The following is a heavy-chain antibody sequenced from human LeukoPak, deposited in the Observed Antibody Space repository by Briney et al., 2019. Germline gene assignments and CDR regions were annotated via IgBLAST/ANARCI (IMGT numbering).Heavy chain of an antibody. Sequence: GASVKVSCKASGYTFTSYGISWVRQAPGQGLEWMGWINPNSGGTNYAQKFQGRVTMTRDTSISTAYMELSRLRSDDTAVYYCARGSDIVVVPAVTYDAFDIWGQGTMVTVSS. CDR1: GYTFTSYG. J-gene: IGHJ3*02. V-gene: IGHV1-2*02. D-gene: IGHD2-2*01. CDR2: INPNSGGT. CDR3: ARGSDIVVVPAVTYDAFDI.